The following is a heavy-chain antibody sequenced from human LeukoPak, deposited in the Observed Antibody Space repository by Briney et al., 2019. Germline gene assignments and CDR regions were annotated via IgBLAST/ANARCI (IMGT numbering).Heavy chain of an antibody. V-gene: IGHV3-74*01. CDR1: GFTFSSYW. CDR3: ARAPIAAPHDY. D-gene: IGHD6-13*01. J-gene: IGHJ4*02. Sequence: GGSLRLSCAASGFTFSSYWMHWVRQAPGKGLVWVSRINSDGSSTSYADSVKGRFTISRDNAKNTLHLQMNSLRAEDTAVYYCARAPIAAPHDYWGQGTLVTVSS. CDR2: INSDGSST.